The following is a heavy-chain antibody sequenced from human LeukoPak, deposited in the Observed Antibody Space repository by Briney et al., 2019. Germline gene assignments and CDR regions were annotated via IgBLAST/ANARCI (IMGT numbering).Heavy chain of an antibody. CDR2: INPNSGGT. CDR1: GYTFTGYY. J-gene: IGHJ4*02. D-gene: IGHD6-19*01. CDR3: VRSRGWPKYFFDY. Sequence: ASVKVSCKASGYTFTGYYMHWVRQAPGQGLEWMGWINPNSGGTNYPQKFQGRVTITRDTSISTAYLELSSLTSDDTAVYYCVRSRGWPKYFFDYWGQGTLVTVSS. V-gene: IGHV1-2*02.